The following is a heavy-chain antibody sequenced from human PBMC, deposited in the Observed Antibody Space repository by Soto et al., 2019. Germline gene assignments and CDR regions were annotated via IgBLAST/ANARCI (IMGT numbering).Heavy chain of an antibody. J-gene: IGHJ5*02. V-gene: IGHV3-74*01. Sequence: DVQLVESGGGLVQPGGSLRLSSAASGFTFNNYWMHWVRQAPGKGLIWVSRINTDGTRTTYADSVKGRFAISRDNAKYTVYLQMNSLRADDTAVYFCARVKSGSYDWSAPWGQGTLVTVSS. CDR3: ARVKSGSYDWSAP. D-gene: IGHD3-10*01. CDR2: INTDGTRT. CDR1: GFTFNNYW.